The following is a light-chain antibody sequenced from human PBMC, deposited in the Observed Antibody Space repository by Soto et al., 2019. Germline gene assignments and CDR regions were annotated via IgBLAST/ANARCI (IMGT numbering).Light chain of an antibody. V-gene: IGKV3D-7*01. CDR1: QSVSSSY. J-gene: IGKJ1*01. Sequence: PGERVTLSCRASQSVSSSYLTWYQQKPGQAPRLLVYGASTRATSIPAGFSGSGSRTDFTLSISILQPEDFAVYYCQQDYNLPRWTFGQGTKVEIK. CDR2: GAS. CDR3: QQDYNLPRWT.